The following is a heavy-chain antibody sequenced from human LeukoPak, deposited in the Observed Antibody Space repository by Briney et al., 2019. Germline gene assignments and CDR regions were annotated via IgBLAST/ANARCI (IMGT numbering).Heavy chain of an antibody. CDR3: ARDRPGTD. CDR2: IYYTGRT. J-gene: IGHJ4*02. V-gene: IGHV4-31*03. Sequence: PSETLSLTCSVSGGSISSSAYHWSWFRQHPGKGLEWIGYIYYTGRTYYNPSLKSRATISVDTSKNQFSLNLSSVTAADTAVYYCARDRPGTDWGQGTLVTVSS. CDR1: GGSISSSAYH.